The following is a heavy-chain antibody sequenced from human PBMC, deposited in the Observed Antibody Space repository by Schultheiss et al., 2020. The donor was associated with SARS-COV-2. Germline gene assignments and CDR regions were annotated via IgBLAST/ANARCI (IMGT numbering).Heavy chain of an antibody. J-gene: IGHJ1*01. V-gene: IGHV4-34*01. Sequence: SETLSLTCAVYGGSFSGYYWSWIRQPPGKGLEWIGEINHSGSTNYNPSLKSRVTISVDKSKNQFSLKLSSVTAADTAVYHCARLEVGGRISVSFQHWGQGTLVTVSS. D-gene: IGHD3-10*01. CDR1: GGSFSGYY. CDR2: INHSGST. CDR3: ARLEVGGRISVSFQH.